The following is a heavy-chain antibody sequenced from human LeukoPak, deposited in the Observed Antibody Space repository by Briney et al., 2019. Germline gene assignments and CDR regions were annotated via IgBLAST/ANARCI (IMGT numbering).Heavy chain of an antibody. CDR1: GYTFTSYD. CDR3: ARGRLTNYYDSSGYYPWNYYGMDV. D-gene: IGHD3-22*01. V-gene: IGHV1-8*01. Sequence: GASVKVSCKASGYTFTSYDINWVRQATGQGLEWMGWMNPNSGNTGYAQKFQGRVTMTRNTSISTAYMELSSLRSEDTAVYYCARGRLTNYYDSSGYYPWNYYGMDVWGQGTLVTVSS. CDR2: MNPNSGNT. J-gene: IGHJ6*02.